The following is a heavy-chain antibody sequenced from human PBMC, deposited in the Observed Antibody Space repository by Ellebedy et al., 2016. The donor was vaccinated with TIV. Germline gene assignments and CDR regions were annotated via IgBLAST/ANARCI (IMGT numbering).Heavy chain of an antibody. CDR3: ARRGAYGDYAVQVNGGFDP. V-gene: IGHV3-7*01. CDR1: GFSFRSYW. J-gene: IGHJ5*02. Sequence: GESLKISCAASGFSFRSYWMTWVRQAPGKGLEWVANIYQDGSWQYSVDSVKGRFTISRDNANNVLFLQMNSLRVEDSGVYFCARRGAYGDYAVQVNGGFDPWGQGTLVTVSS. CDR2: IYQDGSWQ. D-gene: IGHD4-17*01.